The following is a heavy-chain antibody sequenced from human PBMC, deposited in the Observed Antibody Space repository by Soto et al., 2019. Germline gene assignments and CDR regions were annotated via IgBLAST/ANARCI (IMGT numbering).Heavy chain of an antibody. V-gene: IGHV4-59*12. Sequence: SETLSLTCTVSGGSISSYYWSWIRQPPGKGLEWIGYIYYSGSTNYNPSLKSRVTISVDTSKNQFSLKLSSVTTADTAVYYCARVEVRGYDFWSGYYHPLYGMDVWGQGTTVTVSS. D-gene: IGHD3-3*01. CDR2: IYYSGST. J-gene: IGHJ6*02. CDR3: ARVEVRGYDFWSGYYHPLYGMDV. CDR1: GGSISSYY.